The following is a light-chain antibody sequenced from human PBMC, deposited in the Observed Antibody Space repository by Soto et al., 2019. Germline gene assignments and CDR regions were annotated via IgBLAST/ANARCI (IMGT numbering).Light chain of an antibody. V-gene: IGKV3-15*01. CDR3: QQYTNWPPTWT. CDR2: GAS. Sequence: EIVMTQSPATLSVSPGERATLSCRASQSVSSNLAWYQQKPGQAPRLLIYGASTRATGIPARFSGSGSGTEFTLIISRLQSEDFAVYYCQQYTNWPPTWTFGQGTKVEIK. CDR1: QSVSSN. J-gene: IGKJ1*01.